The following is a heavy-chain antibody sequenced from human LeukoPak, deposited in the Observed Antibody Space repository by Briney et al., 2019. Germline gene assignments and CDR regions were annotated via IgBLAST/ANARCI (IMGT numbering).Heavy chain of an antibody. CDR3: ARDAPNTIFGVVTFDWYFDL. V-gene: IGHV1-69*01. Sequence: ASVKVSCKASGGTFSSYAISWVRQAPGQGLEWMGGIIPIFGTANYAQKFQGRVTITADESTSTAYMELSSLRSEDTAVYYCARDAPNTIFGVVTFDWYFDLWGRGTLVTVSS. CDR2: IIPIFGTA. D-gene: IGHD3-3*01. CDR1: GGTFSSYA. J-gene: IGHJ2*01.